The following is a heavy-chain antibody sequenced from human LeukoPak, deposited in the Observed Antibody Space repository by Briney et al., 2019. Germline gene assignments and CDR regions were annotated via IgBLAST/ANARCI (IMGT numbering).Heavy chain of an antibody. V-gene: IGHV4-34*01. CDR1: GGSFSGYY. D-gene: IGHD3-22*01. J-gene: IGHJ4*02. Sequence: SETLSLTCAVYGGSFSGYYWSWIRQPPGKGLEWIGEINHSGSTNYNPSLKSRVTISVDTSKNQFSLKLSSVTAADTAVYYCARGGGYYGSFDYWGRGTLVTVSS. CDR2: INHSGST. CDR3: ARGGGYYGSFDY.